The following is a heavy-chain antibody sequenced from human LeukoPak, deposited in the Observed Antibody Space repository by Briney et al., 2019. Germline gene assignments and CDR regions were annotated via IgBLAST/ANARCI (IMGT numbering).Heavy chain of an antibody. Sequence: GSLRLSCAASGFTVSSNYMNWVRQPPGKGLEWVGEITYRGSGNYNPSLKGRATISINVSQRQFSLSLRSVTAADTATYYCGVYGGDWRFDFWGQGTPITVSS. J-gene: IGHJ4*02. V-gene: IGHV4-34*08. CDR2: ITYRGSG. D-gene: IGHD2-21*02. CDR1: GFTVSSNY. CDR3: GVYGGDWRFDF.